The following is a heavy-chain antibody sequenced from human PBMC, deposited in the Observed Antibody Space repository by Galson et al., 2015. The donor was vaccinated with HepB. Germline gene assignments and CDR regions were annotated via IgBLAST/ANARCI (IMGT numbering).Heavy chain of an antibody. CDR2: ISSSSSTI. Sequence: SLRLSCAASGFTFSSYSMNWVRQAPGKGLEWVSYISSSSSTIYYADSVKGRFTISRDNAKNSLYLQMNSLRDEDTAVYYCARETETRWGSSSVLDYWGQGTLVTVSS. J-gene: IGHJ4*02. D-gene: IGHD6-6*01. V-gene: IGHV3-48*02. CDR1: GFTFSSYS. CDR3: ARETETRWGSSSVLDY.